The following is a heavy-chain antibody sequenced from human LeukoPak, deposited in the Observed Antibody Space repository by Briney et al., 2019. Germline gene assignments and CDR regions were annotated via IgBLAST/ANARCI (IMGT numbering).Heavy chain of an antibody. Sequence: SETLSLTCTVSGGSISSYYWSWIRQPAGKGLEWIGRIYTSGSTNYNPSLKSRVTMSVDTSKNQFSLKLSSVTAADMAVYYCARDSNWNDWVWFDPWGQGTLVTVSS. D-gene: IGHD1-1*01. V-gene: IGHV4-4*07. J-gene: IGHJ5*02. CDR3: ARDSNWNDWVWFDP. CDR1: GGSISSYY. CDR2: IYTSGST.